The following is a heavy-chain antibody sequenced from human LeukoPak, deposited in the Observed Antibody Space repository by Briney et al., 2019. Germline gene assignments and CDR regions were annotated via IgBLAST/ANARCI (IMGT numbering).Heavy chain of an antibody. CDR2: IYYSGST. D-gene: IGHD2-15*01. V-gene: IGHV4-30-4*01. CDR3: ARRLLRGGWIDY. Sequence: SETLSLTCTVSGGSISSGDYYWSWIRQPPGKGLEWIGYIYYSGSTYYNPSLKSRVTISVDTSKNQFSLKLSSVTAADTAVYYCARRLLRGGWIDYWGQGTLVTVSS. J-gene: IGHJ4*02. CDR1: GGSISSGDYY.